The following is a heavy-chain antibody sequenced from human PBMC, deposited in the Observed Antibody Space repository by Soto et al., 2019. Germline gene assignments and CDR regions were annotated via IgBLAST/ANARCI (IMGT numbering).Heavy chain of an antibody. CDR1: GFTFSSYA. Sequence: GGSLRLSCAASGFTFSSYAMSWVRQAPGKGLEWVSAISGSGGSTYYADSVKGRFTISRDNSKNTLYLQMNSLRAEDTAVYYCAKDAVPHYSDSSGYKNWFDPWGQGTLVTVSS. D-gene: IGHD3-22*01. J-gene: IGHJ5*02. V-gene: IGHV3-23*01. CDR3: AKDAVPHYSDSSGYKNWFDP. CDR2: ISGSGGST.